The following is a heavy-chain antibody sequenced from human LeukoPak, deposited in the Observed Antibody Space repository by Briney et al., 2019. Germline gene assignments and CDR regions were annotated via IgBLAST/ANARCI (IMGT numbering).Heavy chain of an antibody. V-gene: IGHV4-4*07. CDR1: GGSISSYY. CDR2: IHTSGST. J-gene: IGHJ3*02. CDR3: ARVESYPLRNAFDI. Sequence: SETLSLTCTVSGGSISSYYWSWIRQPAGKGLEWIGRIHTSGSTNYSPSLKSRVTMSVDTSKNQFSLKLSSVTAADTAVYYCARVESYPLRNAFDIWGQGTMVTVSS. D-gene: IGHD1-14*01.